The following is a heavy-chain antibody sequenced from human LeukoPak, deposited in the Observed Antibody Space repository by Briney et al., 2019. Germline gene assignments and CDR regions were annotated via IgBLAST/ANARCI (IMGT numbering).Heavy chain of an antibody. CDR2: INSDGSEG. CDR1: GFTFRSHA. CDR3: ARSSYSSSSSV. J-gene: IGHJ3*01. Sequence: PGGSLRLSCVGSGFTFRSHAMSWSRQAPGKGLEWVASINSDGSEGYYADVVKGRFTISRDNAKNSLYLQINSLRAEDTAVYYCARSSYSSSSSVWGQGTMVTVSS. V-gene: IGHV3-7*03. D-gene: IGHD6-6*01.